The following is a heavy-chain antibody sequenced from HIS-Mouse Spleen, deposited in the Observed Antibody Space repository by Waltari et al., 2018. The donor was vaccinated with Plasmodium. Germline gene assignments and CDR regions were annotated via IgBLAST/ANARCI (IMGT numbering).Heavy chain of an antibody. V-gene: IGHV3-21*01. J-gene: IGHJ2*01. Sequence: TFSYYRMNWVRQAPGKGLEWVSSISSSSSYIYYADSVKGRFTISRDNAKNSLYLQMNSLRAEDTAVYYCAREDILTGYYNDYWYFDLWGRGSLVTVSS. D-gene: IGHD3-9*01. CDR1: TFSYYR. CDR2: ISSSSSYI. CDR3: AREDILTGYYNDYWYFDL.